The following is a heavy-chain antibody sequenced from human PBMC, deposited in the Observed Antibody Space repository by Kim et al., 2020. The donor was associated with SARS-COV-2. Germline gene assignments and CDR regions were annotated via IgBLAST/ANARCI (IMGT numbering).Heavy chain of an antibody. CDR1: GYTFTSYA. Sequence: ASVKVSCKASGYTFTSYAMNWVRQAPGQGLEWMGWINTNTGNPTYAQGFTGRFVFSLDTSVSTAYLQISSLKAEDTAVYYCARGNPYCSSTSCYGYYYYGMDVWGQGTTVTVSS. V-gene: IGHV7-4-1*02. CDR2: INTNTGNP. J-gene: IGHJ6*02. CDR3: ARGNPYCSSTSCYGYYYYGMDV. D-gene: IGHD2-2*01.